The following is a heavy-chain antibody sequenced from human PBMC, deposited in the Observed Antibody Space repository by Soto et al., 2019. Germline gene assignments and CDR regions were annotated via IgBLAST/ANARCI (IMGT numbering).Heavy chain of an antibody. J-gene: IGHJ5*02. CDR1: GGSISSGGYY. V-gene: IGHV4-31*03. Sequence: SSETLSLSCTVSGGSISSGGYYWSWIRQHPGKGLEWIGYIYYSGSTYYNPSLKSRVTISVDTSKNQFSLKLSSVTAADTAVYYCARDGRYCTNGVCFMFDPWGQGTLVTVSS. CDR3: ARDGRYCTNGVCFMFDP. D-gene: IGHD2-8*01. CDR2: IYYSGST.